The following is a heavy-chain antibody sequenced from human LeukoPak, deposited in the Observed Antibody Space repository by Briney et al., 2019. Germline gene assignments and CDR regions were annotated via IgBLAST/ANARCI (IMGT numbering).Heavy chain of an antibody. V-gene: IGHV1-18*01. D-gene: IGHD6-13*01. CDR3: ARSAADTKRTYYFDY. CDR1: GYTFTSYG. Sequence: ASVKVSCKASGYTFTSYGISWVRQAPGQGVEWMGWISAYNGNTNYAQKLQGRVTMTTDTSTSTAYMELRSLRSDDTAVYYCARSAADTKRTYYFDYWGQGTLVTVSS. J-gene: IGHJ4*02. CDR2: ISAYNGNT.